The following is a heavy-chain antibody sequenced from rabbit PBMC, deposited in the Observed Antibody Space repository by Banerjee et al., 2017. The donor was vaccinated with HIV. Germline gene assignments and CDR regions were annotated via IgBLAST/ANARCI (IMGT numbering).Heavy chain of an antibody. CDR1: GFTLSSYY. Sequence: QLEESAGGLVQPGGSLKLSCKASGFTLSSYYMNWVRQAPGKGLEWIGYIDPVFGITYYANWVNGRFSISRENTQNTVYLQVNSLTAADTATYFCVRDQAGYAGFGPFYFNLWGQGTLVTVS. CDR2: IDPVFGIT. CDR3: VRDQAGYAGFGPFYFNL. J-gene: IGHJ4*01. D-gene: IGHD4-2*01. V-gene: IGHV1S7*01.